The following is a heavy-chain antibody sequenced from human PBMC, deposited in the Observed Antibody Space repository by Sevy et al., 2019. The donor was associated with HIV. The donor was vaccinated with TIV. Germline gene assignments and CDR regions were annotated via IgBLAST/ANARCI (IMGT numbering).Heavy chain of an antibody. Sequence: GGSLRLSCAASGFTFSSYGMHWVRQAPGKGLEWVAVIWYDGSNKYYADSVKGRFTISRDNSKNTLYLQMNSLRAEDTAVYYCARDFNAGYDILTGYYPISLFDYWGQRTLVTVSS. CDR2: IWYDGSNK. V-gene: IGHV3-33*01. CDR1: GFTFSSYG. CDR3: ARDFNAGYDILTGYYPISLFDY. J-gene: IGHJ4*02. D-gene: IGHD3-9*01.